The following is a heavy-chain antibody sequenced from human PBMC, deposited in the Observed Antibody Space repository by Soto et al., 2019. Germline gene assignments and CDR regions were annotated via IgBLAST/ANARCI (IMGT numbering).Heavy chain of an antibody. J-gene: IGHJ4*02. D-gene: IGHD3-22*01. CDR3: AKQDEYYYDSSGYYADY. CDR2: ISGSGGST. Sequence: GGSLSLSCAASGCTFRSYSMSCVPQAPGKALEWVSAISGSGGSTYYADSVKGRFTISRDNSKNTLYLQMNSLRAEDTAVYYCAKQDEYYYDSSGYYADYWGQGTLVTVPS. V-gene: IGHV3-23*01. CDR1: GCTFRSYS.